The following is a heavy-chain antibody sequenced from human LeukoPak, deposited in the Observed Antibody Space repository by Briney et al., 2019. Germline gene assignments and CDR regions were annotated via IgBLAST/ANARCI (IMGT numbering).Heavy chain of an antibody. CDR2: LYHSGST. V-gene: IGHV4-38-2*02. J-gene: IGHJ4*02. D-gene: IGHD6-19*01. CDR1: GYSISSGYY. Sequence: PSETLSLTCTVSGYSISSGYYWGWVRQPPGKGLEWIANLYHSGSTYYNPSLKSRVTISVDTSKNQFSLKLSSVTAADTAVYYCARVRGSSGLPIWNFDYWGQGTLVTVSS. CDR3: ARVRGSSGLPIWNFDY.